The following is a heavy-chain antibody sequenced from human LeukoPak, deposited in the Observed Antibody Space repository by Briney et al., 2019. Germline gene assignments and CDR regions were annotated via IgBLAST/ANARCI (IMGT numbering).Heavy chain of an antibody. CDR3: AKYRGGYIYAADY. V-gene: IGHV3-43*02. CDR2: IRGDGGNT. D-gene: IGHD5-18*01. Sequence: GGSLRLSCAASGFTLDKYAMDWVRQAPGKGLEWVSLIRGDGGNTYYADSVKGRLTIARDKSKHSMYLQMNSLTTEHTSLYFCAKYRGGYIYAADYWGQRTLVTVSS. J-gene: IGHJ4*02. CDR1: GFTLDKYA.